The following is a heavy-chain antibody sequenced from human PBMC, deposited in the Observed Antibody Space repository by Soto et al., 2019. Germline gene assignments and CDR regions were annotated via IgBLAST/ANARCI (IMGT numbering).Heavy chain of an antibody. J-gene: IGHJ4*02. CDR2: ISYDGSNK. Sequence: GGSLRLSCAASGFTFSSYAMHWVRQAPGKGLEWVAVISYDGSNKYYADSVKGRFTISRDNSKNTLYLQMNSLRAEDTAVYYCARDALKWKGAPTSPDYWGQGTLVTVSS. V-gene: IGHV3-30-3*01. CDR1: GFTFSSYA. D-gene: IGHD1-20*01. CDR3: ARDALKWKGAPTSPDY.